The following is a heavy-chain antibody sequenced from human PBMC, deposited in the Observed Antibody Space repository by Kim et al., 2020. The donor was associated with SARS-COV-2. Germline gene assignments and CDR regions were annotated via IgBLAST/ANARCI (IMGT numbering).Heavy chain of an antibody. V-gene: IGHV3-23*01. CDR3: AIVASKLRFLNFEY. D-gene: IGHD3-3*01. Sequence: YADSVKGRFTISRDNPKNTLYLQLNSLGAEDTAVYYCAIVASKLRFLNFEYWGQGTLVTVSP. J-gene: IGHJ4*02.